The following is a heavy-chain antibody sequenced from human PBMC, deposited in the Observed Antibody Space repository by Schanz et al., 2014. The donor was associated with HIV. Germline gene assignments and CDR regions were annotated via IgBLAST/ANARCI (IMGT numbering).Heavy chain of an antibody. CDR2: ISDDGSDT. Sequence: EVQLLESGGGLVQTGGSLRLSCAASGLTFSLYAMSWVRQAPGKGLVWVSHISDDGSDTIYAGSVKGRFTISRDNAKNTLYLQMNSLRADDTAVYYCARGGIWEWDQPDFDYWGQGTLVTVSS. CDR3: ARGGIWEWDQPDFDY. J-gene: IGHJ4*02. CDR1: GLTFSLYA. V-gene: IGHV3-74*02. D-gene: IGHD2-15*01.